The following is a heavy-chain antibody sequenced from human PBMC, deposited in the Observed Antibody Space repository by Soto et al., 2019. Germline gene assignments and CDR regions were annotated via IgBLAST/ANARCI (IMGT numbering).Heavy chain of an antibody. CDR2: ISYDGSNK. CDR1: GFTFSSYG. Sequence: PGGSLRLSCAASGFTFSSYGMHWVRQAPGKGLEWVAVISYDGSNKYYADSVKGRFTISRDNSKNTLYLQMNSLRAEDTAVYYCAKDRGYSYALFDYWGQGTLVTVSS. V-gene: IGHV3-30*18. CDR3: AKDRGYSYALFDY. J-gene: IGHJ4*02. D-gene: IGHD5-18*01.